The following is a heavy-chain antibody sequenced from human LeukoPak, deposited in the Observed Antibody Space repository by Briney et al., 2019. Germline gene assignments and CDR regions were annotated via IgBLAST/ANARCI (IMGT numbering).Heavy chain of an antibody. CDR3: AKETYYYGSGSYYNPNLPPDYMDV. Sequence: GGSLRLSCAPSGFTFSSYGVHWVRQAPGKGLEWVAFIRYDGSNKYYADSVKGRFTISRDNSKNTLYLQMNSLRAEDTAVYYCAKETYYYGSGSYYNPNLPPDYMDVWGKGTTVTVSS. CDR2: IRYDGSNK. CDR1: GFTFSSYG. J-gene: IGHJ6*03. V-gene: IGHV3-30*02. D-gene: IGHD3-10*01.